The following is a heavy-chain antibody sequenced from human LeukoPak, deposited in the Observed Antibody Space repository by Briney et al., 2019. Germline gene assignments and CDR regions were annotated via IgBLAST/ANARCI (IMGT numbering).Heavy chain of an antibody. Sequence: GSLRLSCAASGFTFSSYAMSWVRQAPGKGLEWIGEINHSGSTNYNPSLKSRVTISLDTSKSQFSLRLTSVTAADTAIYFCARRPEWPFDYWGQGTLVTVFS. CDR2: INHSGST. D-gene: IGHD3-3*01. J-gene: IGHJ4*02. CDR1: GFTFSSYA. V-gene: IGHV4-34*01. CDR3: ARRPEWPFDY.